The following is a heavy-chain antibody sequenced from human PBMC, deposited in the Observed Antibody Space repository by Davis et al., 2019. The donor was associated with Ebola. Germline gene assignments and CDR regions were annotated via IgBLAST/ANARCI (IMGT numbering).Heavy chain of an antibody. CDR1: AYSFTSNY. Sequence: ASVQVSCKASAYSFTSNYMHWVRQDPGQGVEWMGWISAYNGNTTNAQKLQGRVTMTTDTNTSTAYMELRSLRSDDPAVYYCSREGVVNMIPYGMDVWGQGTTVTVSS. CDR3: SREGVVNMIPYGMDV. J-gene: IGHJ6*02. D-gene: IGHD3-3*01. CDR2: ISAYNGNT. V-gene: IGHV1-18*04.